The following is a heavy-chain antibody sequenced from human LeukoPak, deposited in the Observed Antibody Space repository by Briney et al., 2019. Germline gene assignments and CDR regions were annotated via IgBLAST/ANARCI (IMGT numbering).Heavy chain of an antibody. Sequence: SETLSLTCTVSGGSISSYYWSWIRQPAGKGLEWIGRIYTSGSTNYNPSLKSRFTMSVDTSKNQFSLKLSSVTAADTAVYYCASAYYYDSSGFLDYWGQGTLVTVSS. CDR1: GGSISSYY. D-gene: IGHD3-22*01. CDR2: IYTSGST. V-gene: IGHV4-4*07. J-gene: IGHJ4*02. CDR3: ASAYYYDSSGFLDY.